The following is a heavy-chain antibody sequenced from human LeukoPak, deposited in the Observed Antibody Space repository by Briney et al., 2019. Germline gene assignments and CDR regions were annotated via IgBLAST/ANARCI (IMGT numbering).Heavy chain of an antibody. V-gene: IGHV4-59*12. CDR2: VYHTGST. J-gene: IGHJ6*03. CDR3: ARVGYSYSINDWSRTGLGAYPTKYYYYMDV. D-gene: IGHD5-18*01. CDR1: GASISSYY. Sequence: SETLSLTCTVSGASISSYYWSWIRQPPGGGLEWMGNVYHTGSTNYNPSLKSRVTISLDTPKNHFSLQVSSVTAADTAVYYCARVGYSYSINDWSRTGLGAYPTKYYYYMDVWGKGTTVTVSS.